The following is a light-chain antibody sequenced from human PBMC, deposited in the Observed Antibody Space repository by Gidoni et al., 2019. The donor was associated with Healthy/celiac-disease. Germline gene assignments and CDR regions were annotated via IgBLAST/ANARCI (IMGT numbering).Light chain of an antibody. CDR2: KAS. Sequence: EIRMTQYPSPLAASVGARVTITCRASQSISSWLAWYQQKPGKAPKLLIYKASTLESGVPTRFTGSGSGTEFTLTISSLQPDDFATSCFQQYYSYSWTFGQGTKVEIK. CDR3: QQYYSYSWT. V-gene: IGKV1-5*03. CDR1: QSISSW. J-gene: IGKJ1*01.